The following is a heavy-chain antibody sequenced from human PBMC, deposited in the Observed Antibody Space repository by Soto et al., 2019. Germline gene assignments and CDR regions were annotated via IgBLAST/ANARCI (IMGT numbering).Heavy chain of an antibody. Sequence: PSETLSLTCTVSGGSISSYYWSWIRQPAGKGLEWIGRIYTSGSTNYNPSLKSRVTMSVDTSKNQFSLKLSSVTAADTAVYYCARESGDGYSPPYYFHYWGQGTLVTVSS. CDR3: ARESGDGYSPPYYFHY. CDR1: GGSISSYY. V-gene: IGHV4-4*07. CDR2: IYTSGST. J-gene: IGHJ4*02. D-gene: IGHD5-18*01.